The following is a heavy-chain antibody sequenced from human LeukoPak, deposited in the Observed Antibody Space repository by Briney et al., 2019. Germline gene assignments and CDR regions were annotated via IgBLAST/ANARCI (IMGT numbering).Heavy chain of an antibody. J-gene: IGHJ4*02. V-gene: IGHV1-2*06. D-gene: IGHD2-15*01. CDR3: ARENSGGSPYYFDY. Sequence: ASVKVSCKASGYTFTGYYMHWVRQAPGQGLEWMGRINPNSGGTNYAQKFQGRVTMTRDTSISTAYMELSRLRSDDTAVYYCARENSGGSPYYFDYWGQGTLVTVSS. CDR1: GYTFTGYY. CDR2: INPNSGGT.